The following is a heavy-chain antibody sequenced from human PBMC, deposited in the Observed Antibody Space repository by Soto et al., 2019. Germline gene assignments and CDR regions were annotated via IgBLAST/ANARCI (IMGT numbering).Heavy chain of an antibody. Sequence: QLQLQESGPGLVKPSETLSLTCTVSGGSISSSTYYWGWIRPPPGKGLEWIGSIYYSGSTYYNPSLKSRFTMAVDTSKNQYSLKLSSVTAADTAVYYCANSYGDYVSYWGQGTLVTVSS. J-gene: IGHJ4*02. CDR1: GGSISSSTYY. CDR2: IYYSGST. CDR3: ANSYGDYVSY. V-gene: IGHV4-39*01. D-gene: IGHD4-17*01.